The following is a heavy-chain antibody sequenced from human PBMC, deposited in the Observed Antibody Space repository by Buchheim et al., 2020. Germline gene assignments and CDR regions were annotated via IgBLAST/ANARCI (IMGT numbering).Heavy chain of an antibody. D-gene: IGHD3-10*01. Sequence: QVPLVQSGAEVKKPGASVKVSCKASGYTFTNYDVHWVRQAPGQGLEWMGIINPGSGDTRYTQSFQGRVTMTRDTSTATVYMELSSLTSEDTAVYYCARESISAYGMDVWGQGTT. CDR3: ARESISAYGMDV. CDR1: GYTFTNYD. V-gene: IGHV1-46*01. CDR2: INPGSGDT. J-gene: IGHJ6*02.